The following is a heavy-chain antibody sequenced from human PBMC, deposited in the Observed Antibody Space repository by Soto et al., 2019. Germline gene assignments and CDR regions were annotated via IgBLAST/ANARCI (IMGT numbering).Heavy chain of an antibody. J-gene: IGHJ4*02. CDR1: GGSISGYY. CDR2: IDYYGST. CDR3: ARLATRYYFDY. D-gene: IGHD1-1*01. Sequence: PSETLSLTCTVSGGSISGYYWSWIRQPPGKRLEWIGYIDYYGSTNYNPSLKSRVTISVDTSKKQFSLNLGSVTAADTAVYYCARLATRYYFDYWGQGTLVTVSS. V-gene: IGHV4-59*01.